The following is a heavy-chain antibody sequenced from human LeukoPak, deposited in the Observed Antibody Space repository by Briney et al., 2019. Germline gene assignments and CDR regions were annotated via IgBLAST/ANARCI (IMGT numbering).Heavy chain of an antibody. V-gene: IGHV3-11*05. CDR1: GFTFSDYY. Sequence: GGSLRLSCAASGFTFSDYYMSWIRQAPGKGLEWVSYISSSSSYTNYADSVKGRFTISRDNAKNSLYLRMNSLRAEDTAVYYCARGQYYYDSSGYSTDYWGQGTLVTVSS. CDR3: ARGQYYYDSSGYSTDY. J-gene: IGHJ4*02. D-gene: IGHD3-22*01. CDR2: ISSSSSYT.